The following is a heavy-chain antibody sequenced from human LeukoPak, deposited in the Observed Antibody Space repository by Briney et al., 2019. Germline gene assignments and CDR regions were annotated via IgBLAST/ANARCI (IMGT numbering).Heavy chain of an antibody. V-gene: IGHV4-38-2*02. CDR2: IYHSGST. CDR1: GYSISSGYY. Sequence: PSETLSLTCTVSGYSISSGYYWGWIRQPPGKGLEWIGSIYHSGSTYYNPSLKSRVTISVDTSKNQFSLKLSSVTAADTAVYYCARDGVFWSGYYMGLNWFDPRGQGTLVTVSS. CDR3: ARDGVFWSGYYMGLNWFDP. J-gene: IGHJ5*02. D-gene: IGHD3-3*01.